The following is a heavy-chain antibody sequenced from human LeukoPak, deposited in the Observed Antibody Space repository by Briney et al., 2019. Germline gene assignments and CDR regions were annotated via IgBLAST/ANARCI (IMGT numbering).Heavy chain of an antibody. Sequence: PGGSLRLSSAASGFTFDRFTIHWVRQNPGKGLEWVSLINRRGHTFYADSVKGRFTISRDNSRNSVFLQMNSLRPEDTALYHCAKEVDCPSDCLFFHSWGQGTLVTVSS. CDR3: AKEVDCPSDCLFFHS. CDR1: GFTFDRFT. J-gene: IGHJ4*02. CDR2: INRRGHT. V-gene: IGHV3-43*01. D-gene: IGHD2-21*02.